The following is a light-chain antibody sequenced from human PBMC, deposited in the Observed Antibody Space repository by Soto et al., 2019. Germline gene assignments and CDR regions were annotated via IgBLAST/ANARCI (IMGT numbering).Light chain of an antibody. Sequence: QPASVSGSPGQSITISCTGTSRDVGGYNYVSWYQQHPGKAPKLMIYDVNNRPSGVSDRFSGSKSGNTASLTISGLEAEYEADYFCSSYTSSNTLYVLGAGTKLTVL. CDR3: SSYTSSNTLYV. CDR1: SRDVGGYNY. CDR2: DVN. V-gene: IGLV2-14*01. J-gene: IGLJ1*01.